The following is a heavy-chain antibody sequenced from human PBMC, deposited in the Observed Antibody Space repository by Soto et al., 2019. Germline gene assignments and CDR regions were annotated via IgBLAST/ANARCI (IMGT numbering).Heavy chain of an antibody. V-gene: IGHV1-18*01. CDR2: ISAHNGNR. D-gene: IGHD5-12*01. CDR1: GYIFTSYG. Sequence: QVQLVQSGGEVKKPGASVKVSCKASGYIFTSYGISWVRQAPGQGLEWMGWISAHNGNRKYAQKLQGRVTMTTDTSTSTAYMELRSMRADDTAVYYCARDLGGFPDYWGQGTLVTVSS. CDR3: ARDLGGFPDY. J-gene: IGHJ4*02.